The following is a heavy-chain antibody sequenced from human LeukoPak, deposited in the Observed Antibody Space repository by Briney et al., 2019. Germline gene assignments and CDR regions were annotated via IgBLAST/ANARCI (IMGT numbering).Heavy chain of an antibody. Sequence: PSETLSLTCTVSGGSISSSSYYWGWLRQPPGNGLEWIGSIYYSGSTYYNPSLKSRVTISVDTSKNQFSLKLSSVTAADTAVYYCARGGWLRPFDYWGQGTLVTVSS. CDR1: GGSISSSSYY. D-gene: IGHD5-12*01. CDR2: IYYSGST. V-gene: IGHV4-39*07. J-gene: IGHJ4*02. CDR3: ARGGWLRPFDY.